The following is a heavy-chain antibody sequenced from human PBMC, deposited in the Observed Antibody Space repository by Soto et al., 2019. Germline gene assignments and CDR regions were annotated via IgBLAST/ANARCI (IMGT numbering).Heavy chain of an antibody. Sequence: PGGSLRLSCAASGFTFSSYEMKWVRQAPGKGLEWVSYISSSGNNIYYSDSVKGRFTISRDNAKNSLYLQMSSLRAEDTAVYYCARDKGADTGAIDYWGQGTLVTVSS. CDR1: GFTFSSYE. CDR3: ARDKGADTGAIDY. J-gene: IGHJ4*02. V-gene: IGHV3-48*03. CDR2: ISSSGNNI. D-gene: IGHD6-19*01.